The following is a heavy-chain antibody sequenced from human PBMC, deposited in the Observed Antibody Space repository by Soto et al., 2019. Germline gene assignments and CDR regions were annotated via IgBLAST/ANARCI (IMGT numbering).Heavy chain of an antibody. V-gene: IGHV3-48*01. CDR3: ARVQYSSSLDAFDI. D-gene: IGHD6-6*01. J-gene: IGHJ3*02. CDR2: ISSSSSTI. Sequence: GGSLRLSCAASGFTFSSYSMNWVRQAPGKGLEWVSYISSSSSTIYYADSVKGRFTIYRDNAKNSLYLQMNSLRAEDTAVYYCARVQYSSSLDAFDIWGQGTMVTVSS. CDR1: GFTFSSYS.